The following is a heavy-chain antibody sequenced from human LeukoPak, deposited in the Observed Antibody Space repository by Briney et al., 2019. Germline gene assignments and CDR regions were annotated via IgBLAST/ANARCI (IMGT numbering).Heavy chain of an antibody. CDR1: GFTFSSYA. Sequence: GGSLRLSCAASGFTFSSYAMRWVRQAPGKGLEWVSAISGSGGSTYYADSVKGRFTISRDNSKNTLYLQMNSLRAEDTAVYYCAKVRRGIAVAGTGDYWGQGTLVTVSS. J-gene: IGHJ4*02. CDR2: ISGSGGST. D-gene: IGHD6-19*01. V-gene: IGHV3-23*01. CDR3: AKVRRGIAVAGTGDY.